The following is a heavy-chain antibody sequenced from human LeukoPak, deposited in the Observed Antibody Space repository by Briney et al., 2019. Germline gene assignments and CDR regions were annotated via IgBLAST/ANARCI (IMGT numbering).Heavy chain of an antibody. CDR1: GGTFSSYA. Sequence: ASVKVSCKASGGTFSSYAISWVRQAPGQGLEWMGWMNPKSGDTGYSQKFQGRVTMTRDMSTSTDYMELSSLRSEDTAVYYCARDNSVEDIAWWFDPWGQGTLVTVSP. CDR3: ARDNSVEDIAWWFDP. CDR2: MNPKSGDT. J-gene: IGHJ5*02. V-gene: IGHV1-8*02. D-gene: IGHD4-23*01.